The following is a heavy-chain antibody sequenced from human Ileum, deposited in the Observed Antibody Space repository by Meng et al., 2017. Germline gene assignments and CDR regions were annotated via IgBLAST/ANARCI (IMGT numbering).Heavy chain of an antibody. CDR1: GGSISSSSYY. CDR2: IYYSGST. CDR3: ARHGHFTPDKYYFDY. D-gene: IGHD3-3*02. Sequence: QLQLQASGPGLVKPSETRSPTGTVSGGSISSSSYYWGWIRQPPGKGLEWIGSIYYSGSTYYNPSLKSRVTISVDTSKNQFSLKLSSVTAADTALYFCARHGHFTPDKYYFDYWGQGTLVTVSS. J-gene: IGHJ4*02. V-gene: IGHV4-39*01.